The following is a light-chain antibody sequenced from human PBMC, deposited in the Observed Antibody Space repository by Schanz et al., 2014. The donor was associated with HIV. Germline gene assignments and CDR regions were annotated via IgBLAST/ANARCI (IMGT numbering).Light chain of an antibody. CDR3: QQSYSKDT. Sequence: DIQMTQSPSSLSASVGDRVTLTCRASQSISSYLNWYQQKPGKAPKLLIYAASSLQSGVPSRFSGSGSGTDFTLTISSLQPEDFATYYCQQSYSKDTFGQGTKLEIK. CDR1: QSISSY. V-gene: IGKV1-39*01. CDR2: AAS. J-gene: IGKJ2*01.